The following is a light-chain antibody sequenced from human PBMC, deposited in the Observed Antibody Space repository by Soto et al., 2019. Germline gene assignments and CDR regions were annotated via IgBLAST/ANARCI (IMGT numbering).Light chain of an antibody. CDR3: SSYTSSSLV. CDR1: RSDVGGYNY. CDR2: DVS. J-gene: IGLJ2*01. Sequence: QSALTHPASVSGSPGQSITISCTGTRSDVGGYNYVSWYQQHPGKAPKLMIYDVSNRPSGVSNRFSGSKSGNTASLTISGLQAEDEADYYCSSYTSSSLVFGGGTKLTVL. V-gene: IGLV2-14*01.